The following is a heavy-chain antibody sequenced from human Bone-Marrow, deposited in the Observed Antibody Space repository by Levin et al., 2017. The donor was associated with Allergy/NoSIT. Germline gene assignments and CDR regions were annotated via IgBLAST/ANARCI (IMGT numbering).Heavy chain of an antibody. V-gene: IGHV3-15*07. CDR3: TTFAGDP. CDR2: SKRKIDGGTT. J-gene: IGHJ5*02. CDR1: GFNFNNAW. Sequence: GGSLRLSCAASGFNFNNAWMNWVRQAPGKGLEWVGRSKRKIDGGTTDYAEPVKGRFTISRDDSKNMLYLQMSSLKTEDTAVYYCTTFAGDPWGQGTLVTVSS.